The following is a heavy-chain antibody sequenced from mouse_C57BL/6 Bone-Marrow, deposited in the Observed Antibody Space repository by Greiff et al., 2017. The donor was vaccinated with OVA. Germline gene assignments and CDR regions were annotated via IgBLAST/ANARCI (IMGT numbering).Heavy chain of an antibody. Sequence: QVQLQQSGAELARPGASVKLSCKASGYTFTSYGIIWVKQRTGQGLEWIGEIYPRSGNTYYNEKFKGKATLTADKSSSTAYMELRSLTSEDSAVYFCARERGYYGSSYLDYWGQGTTLTVSS. CDR1: GYTFTSYG. J-gene: IGHJ2*01. V-gene: IGHV1-81*01. CDR3: ARERGYYGSSYLDY. CDR2: IYPRSGNT. D-gene: IGHD1-1*01.